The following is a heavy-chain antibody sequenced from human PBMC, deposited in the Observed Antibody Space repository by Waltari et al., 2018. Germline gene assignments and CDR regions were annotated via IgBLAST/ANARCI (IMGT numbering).Heavy chain of an antibody. CDR2: IYTSGST. CDR1: GGFISSYY. CDR3: AAGLGYCSSTSCYRFGPNWFDP. D-gene: IGHD2-2*01. J-gene: IGHJ5*02. Sequence: QVQLQESGPGLVKPSETLSLTCTVSGGFISSYYWSWIRQPAGKGLEWIGRIYTSGSTNYNPSLKSRFTMSVETSKNQFSLKLRAVTAADTAVYYCAAGLGYCSSTSCYRFGPNWFDPWGQGTLVTVSS. V-gene: IGHV4-4*07.